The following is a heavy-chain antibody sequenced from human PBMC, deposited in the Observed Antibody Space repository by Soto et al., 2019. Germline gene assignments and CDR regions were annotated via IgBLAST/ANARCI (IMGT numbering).Heavy chain of an antibody. CDR3: AREFRANYYFGADAFYI. J-gene: IGHJ3*02. CDR1: GFTFSSYA. V-gene: IGHV3-30-3*01. CDR2: ISYDGSNK. Sequence: QVQLVESGGGVVQPGRSLRLSCAASGFTFSSYAMHWVRQAPGKGLEWVAVISYDGSNKYYADSVKGRFTISRNNSKNPLYLQMNSLRAEDTAVYYCAREFRANYYFGADAFYIWGQGTMVTVSS. D-gene: IGHD3-10*01.